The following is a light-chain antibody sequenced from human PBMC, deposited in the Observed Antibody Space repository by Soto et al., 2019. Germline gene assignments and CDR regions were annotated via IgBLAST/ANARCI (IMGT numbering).Light chain of an antibody. Sequence: QSVLTQPASVYGSPGQSITISCTGTSSDVGGYDYVSWYQLHPGKAPKLMVYEVTNRPSGVSNRFSGYKSGNTASLTISGLQAEVEADYFCSSYSISTAYVFGTGTKVTVL. CDR1: SSDVGGYDY. V-gene: IGLV2-14*01. CDR2: EVT. CDR3: SSYSISTAYV. J-gene: IGLJ1*01.